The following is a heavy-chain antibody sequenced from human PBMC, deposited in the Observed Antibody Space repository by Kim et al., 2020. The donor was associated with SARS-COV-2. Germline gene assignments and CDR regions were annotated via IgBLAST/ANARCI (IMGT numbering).Heavy chain of an antibody. CDR3: ARTYYDILTQPYYFDY. CDR2: ISSSSSTI. J-gene: IGHJ4*02. D-gene: IGHD3-9*01. V-gene: IGHV3-48*04. CDR1: GFTFSSYS. Sequence: GGSLRLSCAASGFTFSSYSMNWVRQAPGKGLEWVSYISSSSSTIYYADSVKGRLTISRDNAKNSLYLQMNSLRAEDTAVYYCARTYYDILTQPYYFDYWGQGTLVTVSS.